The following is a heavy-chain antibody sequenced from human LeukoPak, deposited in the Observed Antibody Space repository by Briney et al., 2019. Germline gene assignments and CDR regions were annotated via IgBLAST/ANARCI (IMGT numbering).Heavy chain of an antibody. Sequence: PGGSLRLSCAASGFTFSSYAMHWVRQAPGKGLEWVAVISYDGSNKYYADSVKGRFTISRDNSKNTLYLQMNSLRGEDTAVYYCARDDRYYYDYYYYYGMDVWGQGTTVTVSS. CDR1: GFTFSSYA. CDR3: ARDDRYYYDYYYYYGMDV. J-gene: IGHJ6*02. D-gene: IGHD3-22*01. CDR2: ISYDGSNK. V-gene: IGHV3-30*04.